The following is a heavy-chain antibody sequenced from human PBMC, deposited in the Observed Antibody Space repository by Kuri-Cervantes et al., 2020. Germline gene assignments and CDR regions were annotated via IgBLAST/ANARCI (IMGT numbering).Heavy chain of an antibody. Sequence: GGSLRLSCAASGFNFDDYGMSWVRQAPGRGLEWVSSISGGSSFIDYADSVKGRFTVSRDNAKESLYLQMNSLGDEDTAVYYCARDQGRELSPRDCWGQGTLVTVSS. J-gene: IGHJ4*02. CDR2: ISGGSSFI. V-gene: IGHV3-21*01. CDR1: GFNFDDYG. D-gene: IGHD3-10*01. CDR3: ARDQGRELSPRDC.